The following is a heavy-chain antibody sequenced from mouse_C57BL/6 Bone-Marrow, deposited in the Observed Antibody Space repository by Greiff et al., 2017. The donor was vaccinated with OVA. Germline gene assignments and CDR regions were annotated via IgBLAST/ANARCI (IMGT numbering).Heavy chain of an antibody. D-gene: IGHD2-3*01. Sequence: VKLMESGAELVKPGASVKLSCKASGYTFTSYWMHWVKQRPGQGLEWIGMIHPNSGSTNYNEKFKSKATLTVDKSSSTAYMQLSSLTSEDSAVYYCARGGGYYSWFAYWGQGTLVTVSA. V-gene: IGHV1-64*01. J-gene: IGHJ3*01. CDR1: GYTFTSYW. CDR3: ARGGGYYSWFAY. CDR2: IHPNSGST.